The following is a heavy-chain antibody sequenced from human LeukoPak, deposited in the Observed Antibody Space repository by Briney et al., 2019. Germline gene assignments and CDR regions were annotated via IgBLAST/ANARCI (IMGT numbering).Heavy chain of an antibody. J-gene: IGHJ4*02. CDR3: AALPYTTAWREY. CDR2: MYTSGPA. D-gene: IGHD3-16*01. CDR1: GGSIDSYF. Sequence: SETLSLTCTLSGGSIDSYFWTWIRQPRGKRPEWIGYMYTSGPANYNPSLKGRVTISGDTSTNVFSLNVMSVTAADTAIYCCAALPYTTAWREYWGQGTLVTVSS. V-gene: IGHV4-59*13.